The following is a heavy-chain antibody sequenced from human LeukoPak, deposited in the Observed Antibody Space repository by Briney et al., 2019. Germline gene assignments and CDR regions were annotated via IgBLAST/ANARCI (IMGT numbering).Heavy chain of an antibody. CDR2: IYYSGST. CDR3: ARGGQENYDILTGYYNRAFDY. CDR1: GGSISSYY. D-gene: IGHD3-9*01. V-gene: IGHV4-59*01. J-gene: IGHJ4*02. Sequence: SETLSLTCTVSGGSISSYYWSWIRQPPGKGLEWIGYIYYSGSTNYNPSLKSRVTISVDTSKNQFSLKLSSVTAADTAVYYCARGGQENYDILTGYYNRAFDYWGQGTLVTVSS.